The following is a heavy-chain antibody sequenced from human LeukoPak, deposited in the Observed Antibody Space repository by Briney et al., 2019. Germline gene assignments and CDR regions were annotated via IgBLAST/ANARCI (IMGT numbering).Heavy chain of an antibody. V-gene: IGHV4-34*01. CDR2: INQSGST. CDR1: GGSFSDYD. D-gene: IGHD1-1*01. Sequence: SETLSLTCAVSGGSFSDYDWSWIRQPRGKGLEWIGEINQSGSTNDNPSLKSRVTMSVDTSKSQFSLNLRSVTAADTAVYYCARYVPVKTGTTRASFDSWGQGTLVTVSS. J-gene: IGHJ4*02. CDR3: ARYVPVKTGTTRASFDS.